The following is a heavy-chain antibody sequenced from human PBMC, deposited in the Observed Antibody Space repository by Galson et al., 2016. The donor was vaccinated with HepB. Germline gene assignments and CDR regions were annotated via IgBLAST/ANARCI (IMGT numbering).Heavy chain of an antibody. Sequence: SLRLSCAASGFSFSNYWMTWVRQAPGKGLEWVAADSMDGRRKFYSDSVKGRFTISRDNSNNMLFLQMDSLRPDDTAVYYCAKRHEYCPPVGCSVDYWGQGTLVSVSS. J-gene: IGHJ4*02. CDR3: AKRHEYCPPVGCSVDY. CDR2: DSMDGRRK. CDR1: GFSFSNYW. D-gene: IGHD2/OR15-2a*01. V-gene: IGHV3-30*18.